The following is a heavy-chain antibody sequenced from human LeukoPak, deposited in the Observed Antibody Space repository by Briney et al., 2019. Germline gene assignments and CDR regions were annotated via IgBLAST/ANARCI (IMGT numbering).Heavy chain of an antibody. CDR3: AREDYDTSGYYRPY. J-gene: IGHJ4*02. CDR1: GYSISSGYY. CDR2: IYHSGRT. D-gene: IGHD3-22*01. Sequence: SETLSLTCGVSGYSISSGYYWGWIRQPPGKGLEWIGSIYHSGRTYHNSSLKSRVTISVDTSKNQFSLKLNSVTAADTAVYYCAREDYDTSGYYRPYWGQGTLVTVAS. V-gene: IGHV4-38-2*02.